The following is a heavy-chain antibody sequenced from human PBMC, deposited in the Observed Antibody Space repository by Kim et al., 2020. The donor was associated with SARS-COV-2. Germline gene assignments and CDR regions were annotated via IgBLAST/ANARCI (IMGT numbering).Heavy chain of an antibody. Sequence: GGSLRLSCAASGFTFSSYAMHWVRQAPGKGLEWVAVIWYDGSNKYYADSVKGRFTISRDNSKNTLYLQMNSLRAEDTAVYYCAKARKVVAATPIFDYWGQGTLVTVSS. CDR2: IWYDGSNK. D-gene: IGHD2-15*01. J-gene: IGHJ4*02. V-gene: IGHV3-33*06. CDR1: GFTFSSYA. CDR3: AKARKVVAATPIFDY.